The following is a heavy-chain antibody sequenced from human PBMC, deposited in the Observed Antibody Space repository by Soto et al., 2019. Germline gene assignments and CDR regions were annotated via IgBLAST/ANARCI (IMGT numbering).Heavy chain of an antibody. D-gene: IGHD5-18*01. CDR3: ARGFEYSYGERYFDY. CDR1: GGSISSGGYS. V-gene: IGHV4-30-2*01. CDR2: IYHSGST. J-gene: IGHJ4*02. Sequence: QLQLQESGSGLVKPSQTLSLTCAVSGGSISSGGYSWSWIRQPPGKGLEWIGYIYHSGSTYYNPSLKSRVTISVDRSKNQFSLKLSSVTAADTAVYYCARGFEYSYGERYFDYWGQGTLVTVSS.